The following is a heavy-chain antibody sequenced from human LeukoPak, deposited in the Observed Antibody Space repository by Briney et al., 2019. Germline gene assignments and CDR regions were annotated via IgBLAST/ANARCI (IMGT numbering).Heavy chain of an antibody. CDR3: ARDDKHAFDI. CDR1: GFTFSNYG. D-gene: IGHD3-9*01. J-gene: IGHJ3*02. Sequence: GGSLRLSCAASGFTFSNYGMHWVRQAPGKGLEWVSYISGSNTNIKCADSVRGRFTISRDNAKNSLYLQMNSLRDEDTAVYYCARDDKHAFDIWGQGTMVTVSS. CDR2: ISGSNTNI. V-gene: IGHV3-48*02.